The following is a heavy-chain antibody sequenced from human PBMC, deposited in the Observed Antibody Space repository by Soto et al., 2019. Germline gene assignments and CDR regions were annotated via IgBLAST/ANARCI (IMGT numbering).Heavy chain of an antibody. D-gene: IGHD6-19*01. CDR2: ISGSGGST. CDR1: GFTFSSYA. J-gene: IGHJ4*02. CDR3: AKDRGSGWSRY. Sequence: VGSLRLSCAASGFTFSSYAMSWVRQAPGKGLEWVSAISGSGGSTYYADSVKGRFTISRDNSKNTLYLQMNSLRAEDTAVYYCAKDRGSGWSRYWGQGTLVTVSS. V-gene: IGHV3-23*01.